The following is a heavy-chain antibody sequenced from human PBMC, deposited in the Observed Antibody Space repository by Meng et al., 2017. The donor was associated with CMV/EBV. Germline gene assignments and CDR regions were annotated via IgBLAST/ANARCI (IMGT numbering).Heavy chain of an antibody. J-gene: IGHJ6*02. CDR1: GFTFSSYS. CDR2: ISSSSSYI. D-gene: IGHD6-6*01. Sequence: GGSLRLSCAASGFTFSSYSMNWVRQAPGKGLEWVSYISSSSSYIYYADSVKGRFTISRDNAKNSQYLQMNSLRAEDTAVYNCARESVAAPPAGYGMDVWGQGTTVTVSS. CDR3: ARESVAAPPAGYGMDV. V-gene: IGHV3-21*04.